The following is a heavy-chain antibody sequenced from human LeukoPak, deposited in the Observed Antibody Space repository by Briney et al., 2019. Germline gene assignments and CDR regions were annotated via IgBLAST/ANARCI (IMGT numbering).Heavy chain of an antibody. Sequence: SGGSLRLSCTASGFTFSSYGMSWVRQAPGKGLEWVSTNSGSGGSTYYADSVQGRFTISRDNSKNTLFLQMHSLRVEDTAVYYCAKVAPRGWDSSGYFGLWGRGTLVTVSS. CDR2: NSGSGGST. J-gene: IGHJ2*01. V-gene: IGHV3-23*01. CDR3: AKVAPRGWDSSGYFGL. D-gene: IGHD3-22*01. CDR1: GFTFSSYG.